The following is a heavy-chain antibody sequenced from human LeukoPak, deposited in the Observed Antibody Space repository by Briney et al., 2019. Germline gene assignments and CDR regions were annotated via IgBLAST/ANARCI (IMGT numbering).Heavy chain of an antibody. Sequence: GGSLRLSCAASGFTFSSYSMSWVRQAPGKGLEWVANTKQDRSEKYYVDSVKGRFTISRDNAKNSLYLQMNSLRAEDTAVYYCAKDDAWLQYGNWGRGTLVTVSS. CDR1: GFTFSSYS. V-gene: IGHV3-7*03. CDR3: AKDDAWLQYGN. D-gene: IGHD5-24*01. J-gene: IGHJ4*02. CDR2: TKQDRSEK.